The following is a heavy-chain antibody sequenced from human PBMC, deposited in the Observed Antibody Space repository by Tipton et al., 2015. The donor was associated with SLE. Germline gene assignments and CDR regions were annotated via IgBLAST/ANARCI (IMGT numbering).Heavy chain of an antibody. CDR3: ARGSTMVREAGPYMDV. D-gene: IGHD3-10*01. Sequence: LSLTCAVSGYSISRGYYWGWIRQPPGKGLEWIGSIYHSGSTYYNPSLKSRVTISVDTSKNQFSLKLSSVTAADTAVYYCARGSTMVREAGPYMDVWGRGTTVTVSS. V-gene: IGHV4-38-2*01. J-gene: IGHJ6*03. CDR1: GYSISRGYY. CDR2: IYHSGST.